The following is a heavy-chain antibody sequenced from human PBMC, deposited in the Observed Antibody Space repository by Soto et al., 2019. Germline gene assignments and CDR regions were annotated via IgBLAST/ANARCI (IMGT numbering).Heavy chain of an antibody. J-gene: IGHJ6*02. CDR3: ARENRDYYDFWSGSTPTYGMDV. Sequence: SETLSLTCTVSGGSISSYYWSWIRQPPGKGLEWIGYIYYSGSTNYNPSLKSRVTISVDTSKNQFSLKLSSVTAADTAVYYCARENRDYYDFWSGSTPTYGMDVWGQGTTVTVSS. CDR1: GGSISSYY. CDR2: IYYSGST. V-gene: IGHV4-59*01. D-gene: IGHD3-3*01.